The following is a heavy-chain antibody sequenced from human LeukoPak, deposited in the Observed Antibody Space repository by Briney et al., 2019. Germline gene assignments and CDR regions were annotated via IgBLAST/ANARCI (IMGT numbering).Heavy chain of an antibody. CDR2: INPNSGGT. J-gene: IGHJ4*02. CDR3: ARDGGLMVYANPFDY. Sequence: GASVKVSCKASGYTFTGYYMHWVRQAPGQGLEWMGWINPNSGGTNYAQKFQGRVTMTRDTSISTAYMELSRLRSDDTAVYYCARDGGLMVYANPFDYWGQGTLVTVSS. V-gene: IGHV1-2*02. D-gene: IGHD2-8*01. CDR1: GYTFTGYY.